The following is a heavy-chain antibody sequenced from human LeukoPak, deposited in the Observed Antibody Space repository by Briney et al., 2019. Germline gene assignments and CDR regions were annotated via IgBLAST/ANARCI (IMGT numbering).Heavy chain of an antibody. V-gene: IGHV3-11*01. Sequence: NAGGSLRFSCAASGFPFSDNSRGWIRQPPGKGLECVSYISSSGGNMYYADSVKGRFTISRDNAKNSLYLQMNSLRAEDTAVYYCGRDGSGSPDYWGQGTLVTVSS. D-gene: IGHD5-12*01. CDR1: GFPFSDNS. J-gene: IGHJ4*02. CDR2: ISSSGGNM. CDR3: GRDGSGSPDY.